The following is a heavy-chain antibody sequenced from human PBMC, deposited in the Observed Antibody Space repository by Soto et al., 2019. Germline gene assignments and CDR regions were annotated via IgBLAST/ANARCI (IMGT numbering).Heavy chain of an antibody. J-gene: IGHJ4*02. CDR3: AREVLWSRYFDY. CDR1: GFIFSNYV. V-gene: IGHV3-30-3*01. D-gene: IGHD2-21*01. Sequence: QVQLVESGGGVVQPGRSLRLSCAASGFIFSNYVMYWVRQAPGKGLEWVAFMSYDGTTKYYADSVKGRFTISRDNSNITLYLQMNNLRPEDTGVYYCAREVLWSRYFDYWGQGTLVTVSS. CDR2: MSYDGTTK.